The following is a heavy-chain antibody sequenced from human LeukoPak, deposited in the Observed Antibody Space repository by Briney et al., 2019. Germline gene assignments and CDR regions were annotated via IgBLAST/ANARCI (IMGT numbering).Heavy chain of an antibody. CDR1: GYSISSGYY. Sequence: TSETLSLTCTVSGYSISSGYYWGWIRPPPGKGLKWIGSIYYSGSTYYNPSLKSRVTISVDTSKNQFSLKLSSVTAADTAVYYCARQFGDGYTNFDYRGQGTLVTVSS. V-gene: IGHV4-38-2*02. CDR3: ARQFGDGYTNFDY. D-gene: IGHD5-24*01. J-gene: IGHJ4*02. CDR2: IYYSGST.